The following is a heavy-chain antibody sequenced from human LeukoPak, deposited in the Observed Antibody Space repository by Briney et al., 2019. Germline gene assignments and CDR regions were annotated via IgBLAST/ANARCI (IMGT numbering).Heavy chain of an antibody. CDR2: FNPEDGET. D-gene: IGHD3-22*01. CDR3: ATGRYYDSSGSLDAFDI. J-gene: IGHJ3*02. CDR1: GYTLTELS. V-gene: IGHV1-24*01. Sequence: ASVKVSCKVSGYTLTELSMHWVRQAPRKGLEWMGGFNPEDGETIYAQKFQGRVTMTEDTSTDTAYMELSSLRSEDTAVYYCATGRYYDSSGSLDAFDIWGQGTMVTVSS.